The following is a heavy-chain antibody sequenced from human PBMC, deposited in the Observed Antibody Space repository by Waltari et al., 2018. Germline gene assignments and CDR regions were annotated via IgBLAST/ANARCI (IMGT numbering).Heavy chain of an antibody. CDR1: GFPFSSYA. Sequence: EVQLLESGGGLVQPGGSLRLSCAASGFPFSSYAMSWVRQAPGKGLEWVSAIRGSGGSTYYADSVKGRFIISRDNSKNTLYLQMNSLRAEDTAVYYCAKPPWYYDSSGYFFDYWGQGTLVTVSS. D-gene: IGHD3-22*01. CDR3: AKPPWYYDSSGYFFDY. CDR2: IRGSGGST. J-gene: IGHJ4*02. V-gene: IGHV3-23*01.